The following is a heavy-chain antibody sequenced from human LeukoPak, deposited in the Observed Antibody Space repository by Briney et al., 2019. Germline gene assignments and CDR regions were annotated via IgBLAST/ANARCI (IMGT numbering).Heavy chain of an antibody. D-gene: IGHD2-2*01. CDR2: IRGTDGKT. V-gene: IGHV3-23*01. CDR3: AKKGCSTSGCPASFDY. J-gene: IGHJ4*02. CDR1: GFTFSTYA. Sequence: GGSLRLSCAASGFTFSTYAMNWVRQAPGKGLEWVSHIRGTDGKTFYADSVKGRFTISRDNSKNTLYLQMNNLRAEDTALYYCAKKGCSTSGCPASFDYWGQGTLVTVSS.